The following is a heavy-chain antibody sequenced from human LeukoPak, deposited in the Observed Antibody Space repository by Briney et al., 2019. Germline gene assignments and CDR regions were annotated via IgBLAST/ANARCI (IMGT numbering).Heavy chain of an antibody. V-gene: IGHV4-38-2*02. CDR3: ARGSYDKDWFDP. D-gene: IGHD3-22*01. J-gene: IGHJ5*02. CDR1: GYSISSGYY. Sequence: PSETLSLTCTVSGYSISSGYYWGWIRQPPGKGLEWIGSIYHSGSTYYNPSLKSRVTISVDTSKNQFSLKLSSVTAADTAVYYCARGSYDKDWFDPWGQGTLVTVSS. CDR2: IYHSGST.